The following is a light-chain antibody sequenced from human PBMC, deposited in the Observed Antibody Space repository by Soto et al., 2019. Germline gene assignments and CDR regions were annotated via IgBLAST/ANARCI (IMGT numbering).Light chain of an antibody. CDR3: QQYDNGPPVT. CDR1: QDVNYY. CDR2: DAS. V-gene: IGKV1-33*01. J-gene: IGKJ5*01. Sequence: DIQMTQSPSSLSASVGDRVTITCQASQDVNYYVNWYQQKPGEAPTLMIYDASNLLTGVPSRFTASGSGTDFTLTISSLQPEDSGTYYCQQYDNGPPVTFGQGTRLEIK.